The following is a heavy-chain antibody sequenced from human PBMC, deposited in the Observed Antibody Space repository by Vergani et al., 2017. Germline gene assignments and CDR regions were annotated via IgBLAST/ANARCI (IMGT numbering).Heavy chain of an antibody. D-gene: IGHD3-22*01. Sequence: QVQLQESGPGLVKPSETLSLTCTVSGGSISSYYWSWIRQPPGKGLEWIGYIYYSGSTNYNPSLKSRVTISVDTSKNQFSLKLSSVTAADTAVYYCARVPRGDYYDSSGYYGDHYYYYYMDVRGKGTTVTVSS. J-gene: IGHJ6*03. CDR3: ARVPRGDYYDSSGYYGDHYYYYYMDV. CDR1: GGSISSYY. V-gene: IGHV4-59*01. CDR2: IYYSGST.